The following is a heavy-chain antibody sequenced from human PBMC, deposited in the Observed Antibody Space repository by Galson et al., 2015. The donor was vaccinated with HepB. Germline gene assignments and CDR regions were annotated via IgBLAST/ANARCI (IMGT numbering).Heavy chain of an antibody. CDR3: ATGLSSSWYEGGY. J-gene: IGHJ4*02. D-gene: IGHD6-13*01. CDR2: FDPEDGET. CDR1: GYTLTELS. V-gene: IGHV1-24*01. Sequence: CTVSGYTLTELSMHWVRQAPGKGLEWMGGFDPEDGETIYAQKFQGRVTMTEDTSTDTAYMELSSLRSEDTAVYYCATGLSSSWYEGGYWGQGTLVTVSS.